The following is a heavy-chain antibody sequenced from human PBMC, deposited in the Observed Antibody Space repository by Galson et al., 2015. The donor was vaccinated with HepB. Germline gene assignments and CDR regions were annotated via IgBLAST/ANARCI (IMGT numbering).Heavy chain of an antibody. J-gene: IGHJ4*02. CDR1: GFTFSSYA. D-gene: IGHD6-19*01. Sequence: SLRLSCAASGFTFSSYAMHWVRQAPGKGLEWVAVISYDGSNKYYADSVKGRFTISRDNPKNTLYLQMNSLRAEDTAVYYCATTPSRGWLVRWGQGTLVTVSS. CDR3: ATTPSRGWLVR. CDR2: ISYDGSNK. V-gene: IGHV3-30*04.